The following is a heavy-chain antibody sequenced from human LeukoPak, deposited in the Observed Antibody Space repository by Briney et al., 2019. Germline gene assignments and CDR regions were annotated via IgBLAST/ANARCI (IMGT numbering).Heavy chain of an antibody. CDR2: IVSSGSYI. Sequence: GGSLRLSCAAPGFTFSSYSMNWVRQAPGKGLEWVSSIVSSGSYIYYADSVKGRFTISRDNAKNSLYLQMNSLRAEDTAVYYCARESGGYCSTTSCYKGYFDYWGQGTLVTVSS. CDR1: GFTFSSYS. D-gene: IGHD2-2*02. J-gene: IGHJ4*02. V-gene: IGHV3-21*01. CDR3: ARESGGYCSTTSCYKGYFDY.